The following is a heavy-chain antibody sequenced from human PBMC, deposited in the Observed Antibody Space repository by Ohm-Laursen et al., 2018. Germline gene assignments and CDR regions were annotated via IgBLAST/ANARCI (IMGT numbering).Heavy chain of an antibody. V-gene: IGHV2-5*02. CDR3: ARLFQYSTGWYPFNFDY. CDR2: IYWDDDK. Sequence: PTQTLTLTCTFSGFSLTTSPLGVGWIRQPPGKALEWLALIYWDDDKRYSPSLKTRLTITKDTSKNQVVLTVTNMDPMDTATYFCARLFQYSTGWYPFNFDYWGQGTLVTVSS. J-gene: IGHJ4*02. D-gene: IGHD6-19*01. CDR1: GFSLTTSPLG.